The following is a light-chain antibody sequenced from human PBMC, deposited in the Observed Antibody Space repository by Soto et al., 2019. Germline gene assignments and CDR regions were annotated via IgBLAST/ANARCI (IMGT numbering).Light chain of an antibody. J-gene: IGKJ4*01. V-gene: IGKV1-39*01. CDR1: QSISSY. CDR2: AAS. CDR3: QQSYSTPLT. Sequence: DIQMTQSPSSLSASVGDRVTITCRARQSISSYLTWYQQKPGKAPKLLIYAASSLQSGVPSRFSGSVSGTDFTLTISSLQPEDFATYDCQQSYSTPLTFVGGTKVEIK.